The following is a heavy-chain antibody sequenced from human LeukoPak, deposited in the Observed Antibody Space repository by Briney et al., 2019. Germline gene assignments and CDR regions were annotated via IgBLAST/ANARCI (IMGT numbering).Heavy chain of an antibody. V-gene: IGHV1-18*01. CDR1: GYTFTGYG. J-gene: IGHJ4*02. CDR3: ARESTPGIAVAGGFDY. CDR2: ISAYNGNT. Sequence: ASVKVSCKASGYTFTGYGISWVRQAPGQGLEWMGWISAYNGNTNYAQKLQGRVTMTTDTSTSTAYMELRSLRSDDTAVYYCARESTPGIAVAGGFDYWGQGTLVTVSS. D-gene: IGHD6-19*01.